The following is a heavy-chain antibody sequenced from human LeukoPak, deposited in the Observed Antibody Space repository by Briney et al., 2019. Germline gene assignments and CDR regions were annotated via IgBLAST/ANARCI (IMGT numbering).Heavy chain of an antibody. V-gene: IGHV5-51*01. CDR2: IYPGDSET. CDR1: GTSFTTYW. D-gene: IGHD1-26*01. Sequence: GGALKSSYQGSGTSFTTYWNGWGRRMAGKGVERMGIIYPGDSETRDSASFQGQVTISADKSISPAYLQWSSLKASDTANYYCVTTLYSGIYGDAFDIWGQGTMVTVSS. CDR3: VTTLYSGIYGDAFDI. J-gene: IGHJ3*02.